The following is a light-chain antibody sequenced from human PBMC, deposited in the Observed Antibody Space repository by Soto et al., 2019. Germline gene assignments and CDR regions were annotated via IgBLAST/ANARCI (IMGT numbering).Light chain of an antibody. Sequence: EIQMNQSRSSLSASVGDRVTLICKASQDISNYLNWYQQKPGKAPKLLIYDASNLETGVPSRFSGSGSGTDFTFTISSLKPEDIATYYCQQYDNLPLSFGQGTMVDIK. J-gene: IGKJ1*01. V-gene: IGKV1-33*01. CDR2: DAS. CDR1: QDISNY. CDR3: QQYDNLPLS.